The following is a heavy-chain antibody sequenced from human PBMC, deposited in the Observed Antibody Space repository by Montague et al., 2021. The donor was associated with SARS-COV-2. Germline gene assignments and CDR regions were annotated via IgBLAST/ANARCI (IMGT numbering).Heavy chain of an antibody. CDR2: VYYSGYT. D-gene: IGHD6-13*01. J-gene: IGHJ4*02. V-gene: IGHV4-39*07. CDR3: ARDFVAAVPDRFDS. CDR1: GDSVSSSDHY. Sequence: SETLSLTCTVSGDSVSSSDHYWGWIRQPPGKGLEWLGIVYYSGYTYYNPSLKSRLTISMDKSKNEFSLKLNSVTAADTAMYYCARDFVAAVPDRFDSWGQGVLVTVSS.